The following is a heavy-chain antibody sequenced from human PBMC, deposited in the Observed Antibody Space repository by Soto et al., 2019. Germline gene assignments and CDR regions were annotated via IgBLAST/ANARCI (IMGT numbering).Heavy chain of an antibody. CDR1: GFTFSSYA. D-gene: IGHD6-19*01. CDR2: ISGSGGST. CDR3: AKATVAVVDAFDI. Sequence: EVQLLESGGGLVQPGGSLRLSCAASGFTFSSYAMSSVRQAPGKGLEWVSAISGSGGSTYYADSVKGRFTISRDNSKNTLYLQMNSLRAEDTAVYYCAKATVAVVDAFDIWGQGTMVTVSS. V-gene: IGHV3-23*01. J-gene: IGHJ3*02.